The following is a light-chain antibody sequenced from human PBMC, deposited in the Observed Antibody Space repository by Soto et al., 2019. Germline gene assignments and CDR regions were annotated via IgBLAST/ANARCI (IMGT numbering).Light chain of an antibody. V-gene: IGKV3-20*01. CDR1: QSVSSSY. J-gene: IGKJ1*01. Sequence: VMTQSPATLSVSPGERATLSCRASQSVSSSYLAWYQQKPGQAPRLLIYGASSRATGIPDRFSGSGSGTDFTLTISRLEPEDFAVYYCQQYGSSPLTFGQGSKVDIK. CDR3: QQYGSSPLT. CDR2: GAS.